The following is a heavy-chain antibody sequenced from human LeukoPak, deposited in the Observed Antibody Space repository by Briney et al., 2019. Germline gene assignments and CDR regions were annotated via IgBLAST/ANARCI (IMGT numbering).Heavy chain of an antibody. D-gene: IGHD3-22*01. CDR1: GGTFSSYA. CDR3: ARENYYDGSGSPSASAPVDH. V-gene: IGHV1-69*13. CDR2: IIPIFGTA. J-gene: IGHJ4*02. Sequence: ASVKVSCKASGGTFSSYAISWVRQAPGQGLEWMGGIIPIFGTANYAQKFQGRVTITADESTSTAYMELSSLRSEDTAVYYCARENYYDGSGSPSASAPVDHWGQGTLVTVSS.